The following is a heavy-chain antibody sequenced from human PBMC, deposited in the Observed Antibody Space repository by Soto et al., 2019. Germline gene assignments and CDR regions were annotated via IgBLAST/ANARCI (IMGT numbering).Heavy chain of an antibody. V-gene: IGHV3-23*01. D-gene: IGHD2-21*01. CDR2: IDGGADNT. J-gene: IGHJ1*01. CDR3: AKDACRMTFRCGPV. Sequence: EVKLLESGGGLVQPGGSLRLSCAASGFTFGTYAMNWVRQAPGKGLEWLSAIDGGADNTDYADSVKGRFTISRDNSKNTLYLQMNSLRAEDTAVYYCAKDACRMTFRCGPVWGQGTLVTVSS. CDR1: GFTFGTYA.